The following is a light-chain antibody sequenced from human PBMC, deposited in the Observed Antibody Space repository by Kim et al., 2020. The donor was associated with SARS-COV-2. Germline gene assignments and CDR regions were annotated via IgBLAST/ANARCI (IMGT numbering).Light chain of an antibody. Sequence: DIVMTQSPDSLAVSLGARATIDCKSSQSIFYSTNKKNYLAWYQQKPGHPPKLLISWASSRQSGVPDRISGSGSGTDFTLTISSLQAEDVAVYYCQQYYSAPLTFGQGTRLEIK. CDR3: QQYYSAPLT. CDR1: QSIFYSTNKKNY. V-gene: IGKV4-1*01. CDR2: WAS. J-gene: IGKJ5*01.